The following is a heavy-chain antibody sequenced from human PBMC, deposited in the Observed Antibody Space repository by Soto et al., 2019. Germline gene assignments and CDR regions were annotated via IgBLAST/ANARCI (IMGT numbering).Heavy chain of an antibody. CDR2: ITSPSDTI. D-gene: IGHD3-22*01. Sequence: PGGSLRLSCAASGFTFSSYEMNWVRQAPGKGLEWVSHITSPSDTIYYGDSVKGRFTISRDNAESSLYLQMNSLRAEDTAVYYCARSSGHYRPFDSWGQGTLVTVS. CDR1: GFTFSSYE. V-gene: IGHV3-48*03. CDR3: ARSSGHYRPFDS. J-gene: IGHJ4*02.